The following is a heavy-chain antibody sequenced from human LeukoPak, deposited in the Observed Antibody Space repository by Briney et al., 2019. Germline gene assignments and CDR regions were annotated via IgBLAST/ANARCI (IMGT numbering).Heavy chain of an antibody. CDR3: ARARGSGSYPFDY. Sequence: GRSLRLSCAPSRFTFSSYGMHWVRQAPGKGGEWGAVIWYDGSNKYYADSVKGGFTISRDNSKNTLYLQINRLRAEDTAVYYCARARGSGSYPFDYWGQGTLVTVSS. CDR2: IWYDGSNK. J-gene: IGHJ4*02. D-gene: IGHD3-10*01. CDR1: RFTFSSYG. V-gene: IGHV3-33*01.